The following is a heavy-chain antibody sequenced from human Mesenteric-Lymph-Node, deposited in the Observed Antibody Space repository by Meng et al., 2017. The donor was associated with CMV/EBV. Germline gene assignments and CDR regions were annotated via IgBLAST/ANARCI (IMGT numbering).Heavy chain of an antibody. CDR2: ISGSGGST. Sequence: GESLKISCAASGFTFSSYAMSWVRQAPGKGLEWVSAISGSGGSTYYADSVKGRFTISRDNFKNTLYLQMNSLRAEDTAVYYCAKDRDSRLYGMDVWGQGTTVTVSS. D-gene: IGHD2-15*01. J-gene: IGHJ6*02. V-gene: IGHV3-23*01. CDR3: AKDRDSRLYGMDV. CDR1: GFTFSSYA.